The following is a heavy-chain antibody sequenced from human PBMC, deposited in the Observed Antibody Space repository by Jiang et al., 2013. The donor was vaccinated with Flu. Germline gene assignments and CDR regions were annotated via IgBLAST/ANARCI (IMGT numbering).Heavy chain of an antibody. CDR3: ARGSPETITMIVVVDDAFDI. J-gene: IGHJ3*02. D-gene: IGHD3-22*01. CDR1: GDSVSSNSAA. V-gene: IGHV6-1*01. Sequence: SLTCAISGDSVSSNSAAWNWIRQSPSRGLEWLGRTYYRSKWYNDYAVSVKSRITINPDTSKNQFSLQLNSVTPEDTAVYYCARGSPETITMIVVVDDAFDIWGQGTMVTVSS. CDR2: TYYRSKWYN.